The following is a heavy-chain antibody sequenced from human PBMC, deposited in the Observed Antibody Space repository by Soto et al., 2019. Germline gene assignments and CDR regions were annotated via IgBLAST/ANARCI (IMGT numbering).Heavy chain of an antibody. D-gene: IGHD1-1*01. CDR1: RFTFSTDW. J-gene: IGHJ3*02. V-gene: IGHV3-15*01. CDR3: TAMNDRDAFNI. CDR2: IKSKADGGTA. Sequence: EVQLVESGGGLVKPGASLRLYCVDSRFTFSTDWMTWVRQAPGRGLEWVGRIKSKADGGTADYAAPVKGRFTISRDDSSNTLYLQMNSLKTEDTAVYYCTAMNDRDAFNIWGPGTMVTVSS.